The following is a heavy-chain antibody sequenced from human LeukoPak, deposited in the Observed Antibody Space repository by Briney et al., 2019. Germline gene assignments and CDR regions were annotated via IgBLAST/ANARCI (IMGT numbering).Heavy chain of an antibody. V-gene: IGHV3-23*01. D-gene: IGHD6-19*01. CDR2: VSGTGSHT. J-gene: IGHJ4*02. CDR1: GFTFSRHA. CDR3: AKVRAPSGWFNSDY. Sequence: GGSLGLSCAASGFTFSRHAMSWVRQAPGKGLEWVSGVSGTGSHTCYTDSVKGRFTISRDNSKNTLYLQMNSLRVEDTATYYCAKVRAPSGWFNSDYWGQGTLVTVSS.